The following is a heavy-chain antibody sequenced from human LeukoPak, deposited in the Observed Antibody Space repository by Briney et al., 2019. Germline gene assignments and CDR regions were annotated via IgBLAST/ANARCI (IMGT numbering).Heavy chain of an antibody. D-gene: IGHD6-13*01. CDR1: GFAFSSYW. CDR3: AKVGGAAADHFDY. J-gene: IGHJ4*02. V-gene: IGHV3-74*01. CDR2: IDGDGSST. Sequence: PGGSLRLSCAASGFAFSSYWMQWVRQAPGKGLVWVSRIDGDGSSTNYADSVKGRFTISRDNSWNTLYLQMNSLRAEDTAVYYCAKVGGAAADHFDYWGQGTLVTVSS.